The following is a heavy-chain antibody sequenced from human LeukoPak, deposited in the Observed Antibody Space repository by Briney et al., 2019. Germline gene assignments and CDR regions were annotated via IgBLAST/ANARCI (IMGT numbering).Heavy chain of an antibody. V-gene: IGHV4-61*02. CDR3: ARRRPSHWGYSYGRETLNWFDP. J-gene: IGHJ5*02. CDR1: GGSISSGSYY. D-gene: IGHD5-18*01. Sequence: PSQTLSLTCTVSGGSISSGSYYWSWIRQPAGKGLEWIGRIYTSGSTNYNPSLKSRVTISLDTSKNQFSLKQSSVTAADTAVYYCARRRPSHWGYSYGRETLNWFDPWGQGTLVTVSS. CDR2: IYTSGST.